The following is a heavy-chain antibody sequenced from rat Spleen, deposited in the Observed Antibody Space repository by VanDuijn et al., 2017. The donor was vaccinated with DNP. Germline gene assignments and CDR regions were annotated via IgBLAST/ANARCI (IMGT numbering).Heavy chain of an antibody. D-gene: IGHD1-12*01. V-gene: IGHV5-46*01. CDR1: GFDFKNFP. CDR2: IGIVGGST. Sequence: EVQLVESGGGLVQPGRSMRLSCAASGFDFKNFPMAWVRQTPTQGLEWVATIGIVGGSTYYRDSVKGRFTGSRDDAKTTLYLQMNSLRPEDTATYYCARFDGYSYLYLMDVWGQGTSVTVSS. J-gene: IGHJ4*01. CDR3: ARFDGYSYLYLMDV.